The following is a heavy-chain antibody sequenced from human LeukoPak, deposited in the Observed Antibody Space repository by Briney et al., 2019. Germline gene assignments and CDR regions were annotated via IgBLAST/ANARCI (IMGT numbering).Heavy chain of an antibody. CDR1: GGSISSYY. CDR2: IYYSGST. CDR3: ATEFEQSNWFDP. V-gene: IGHV4-59*01. J-gene: IGHJ5*02. D-gene: IGHD1-14*01. Sequence: SETLSLTCTVSGGSISSYYWSWIRQPPGKGLEWIGYIYYSGSTNYNPSLKSRVTISVDTSKNQFSLNLDHGTAADTAVHYCATEFEQSNWFDPWGQGTLVTVSS.